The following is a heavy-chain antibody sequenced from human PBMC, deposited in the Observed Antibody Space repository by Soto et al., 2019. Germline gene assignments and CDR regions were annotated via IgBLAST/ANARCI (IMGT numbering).Heavy chain of an antibody. D-gene: IGHD3-3*01. CDR3: ARLETYYDFWSGPSPGWFDP. V-gene: IGHV4-59*08. Sequence: SETLSLTCTVSGGSINNYYWSWIRQSPGKGLEWIGCVYYSGSTNYNPSLKSRVTISVDTSKNQFSLKLTSVTAADTAVYYCARLETYYDFWSGPSPGWFDPWGQGTLVTVSS. CDR1: GGSINNYY. J-gene: IGHJ5*02. CDR2: VYYSGST.